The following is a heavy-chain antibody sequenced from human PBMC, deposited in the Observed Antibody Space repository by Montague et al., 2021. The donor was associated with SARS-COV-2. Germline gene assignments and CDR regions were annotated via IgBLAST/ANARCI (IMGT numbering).Heavy chain of an antibody. V-gene: IGHV4-34*01. D-gene: IGHD3-10*01. J-gene: IGHJ6*03. Sequence: SETLSLTCAVHGGSFSTYSRNWIRQPPGKGLEWIGEIHHGGSTNYNPSLKSRVTISADTSKNQFSLKLTSVAAADTAVYYCAGLGDGVVPSPILGVGPYYSYYYMDVWGKGTAVTVSS. CDR3: AGLGDGVVPSPILGVGPYYSYYYMDV. CDR2: IHHGGST. CDR1: GGSFSTYS.